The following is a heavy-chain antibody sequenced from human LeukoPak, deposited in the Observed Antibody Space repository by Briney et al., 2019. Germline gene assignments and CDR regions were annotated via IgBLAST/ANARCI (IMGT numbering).Heavy chain of an antibody. D-gene: IGHD3-22*01. CDR3: AREYHDYYDSSGYFDY. J-gene: IGHJ4*02. V-gene: IGHV3-30-3*01. CDR2: ISYDGSNK. Sequence: GGSLRLSCAASGFTFSSYAMHWVRQAPGKGLEWVAVISYDGSNKYYADSVKGRFTISRDNSKNTLYLQMNSLRAEDTAVYYCAREYHDYYDSSGYFDYWGQGTLVTVSS. CDR1: GFTFSSYA.